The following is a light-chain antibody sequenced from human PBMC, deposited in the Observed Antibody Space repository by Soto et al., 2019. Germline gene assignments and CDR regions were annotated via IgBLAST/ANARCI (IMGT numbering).Light chain of an antibody. CDR3: QHTNSFPYA. CDR1: QHINSW. J-gene: IGKJ2*01. CDR2: AAS. Sequence: DIQMTQSPSSVSASVGDRVTITCRASQHINSWLAWYQQKPRKAPKLLMYAASSLQRGVPSRFSGSGSGTDFSLIISSLQPEDSATYYCQHTNSFPYAFGQGTKLEIK. V-gene: IGKV1-12*01.